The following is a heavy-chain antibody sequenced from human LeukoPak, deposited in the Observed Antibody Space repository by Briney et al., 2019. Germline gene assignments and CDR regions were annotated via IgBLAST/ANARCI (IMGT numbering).Heavy chain of an antibody. Sequence: GGSLRLSCAASGFTFSTYNMNWVRQAPGKGLEWVSVIYSGGSTYYADSVKGRFTISRDNSKSTLYIQMNSLRAEDTAVYYCARAKPKNMVRGLIMRRESRYYFDYWGQGTLVTVSS. D-gene: IGHD3-10*01. CDR1: GFTFSTYN. J-gene: IGHJ4*02. V-gene: IGHV3-53*01. CDR2: IYSGGST. CDR3: ARAKPKNMVRGLIMRRESRYYFDY.